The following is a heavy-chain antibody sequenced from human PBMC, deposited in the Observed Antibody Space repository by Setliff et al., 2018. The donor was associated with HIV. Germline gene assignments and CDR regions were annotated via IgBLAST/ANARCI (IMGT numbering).Heavy chain of an antibody. D-gene: IGHD3-16*01. CDR2: MHASGST. J-gene: IGHJ6*02. CDR1: GGSISSGNHY. CDR3: AREIPFRGNANMWDYYAMDV. Sequence: SETLSLTCTVSGGSISSGNHYWAWIRQPAGKRLEWIGHMHASGSTYYNPSLNSRASISVDTSNSQVSLRLTSVTAADTAVYYCAREIPFRGNANMWDYYAMDVWGQGTMVTVSS. V-gene: IGHV4-61*09.